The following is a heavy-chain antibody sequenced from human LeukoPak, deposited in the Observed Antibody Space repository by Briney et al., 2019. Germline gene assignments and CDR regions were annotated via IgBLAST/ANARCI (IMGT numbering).Heavy chain of an antibody. Sequence: GGSLRLSCAASGFTFSSYWMSWVRQAPGKGLEWVANIKQDGSEKYYVDSVKGRFTISRDNAKTSLYLQMNSLRAEDTAVYYCARVPYGSSPHFDYWGQGTLVTVSS. CDR1: GFTFSSYW. CDR2: IKQDGSEK. J-gene: IGHJ4*02. V-gene: IGHV3-7*01. D-gene: IGHD2-2*03. CDR3: ARVPYGSSPHFDY.